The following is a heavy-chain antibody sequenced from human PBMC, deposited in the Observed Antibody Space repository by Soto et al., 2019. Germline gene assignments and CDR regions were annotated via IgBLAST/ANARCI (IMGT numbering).Heavy chain of an antibody. CDR1: GGSVRSGNHF. J-gene: IGHJ6*02. CDR2: MYYTGVT. V-gene: IGHV4-61*01. CDR3: ARGGEPLGYYGLDV. Sequence: SETLSLTCSVSGGSVRSGNHFWNWIRQPPGRGLEWLGYMYYTGVTNYNPSLKSRVSMSVDTSKDQFSLNLTSLTAADTAVYYCARGGEPLGYYGLDVWGQGITVTVSS.